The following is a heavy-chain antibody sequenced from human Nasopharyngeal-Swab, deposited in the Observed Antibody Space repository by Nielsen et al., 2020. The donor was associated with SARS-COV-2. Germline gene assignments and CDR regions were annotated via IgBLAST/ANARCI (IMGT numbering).Heavy chain of an antibody. CDR3: ARGGKPITMVRGITPPGENWFDP. D-gene: IGHD3-10*01. Sequence: ASVKVSCKASGYTFTAYYMHWVRQAPGQGLEWMGWINANSGGIKYAQKFQGRVIMARDTSITTAYMEMSRLRSDDTAVYYCARGGKPITMVRGITPPGENWFDPWGQGTLVTVSS. CDR2: INANSGGI. CDR1: GYTFTAYY. J-gene: IGHJ5*02. V-gene: IGHV1-2*02.